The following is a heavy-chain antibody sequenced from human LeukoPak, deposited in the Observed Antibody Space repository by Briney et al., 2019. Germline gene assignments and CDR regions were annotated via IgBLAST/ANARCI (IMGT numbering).Heavy chain of an antibody. V-gene: IGHV3-23*01. CDR2: ISGSGGST. D-gene: IGHD6-6*01. CDR3: AKGRGSSETYYFDY. CDR1: GFTFSSYA. J-gene: IGHJ4*02. Sequence: PGGSLRLSCAASGFTFSSYAMTWVRQAPGKGLEWVSGISGSGGSTYYADSVKGRFTISRDNSKNTLYLQLNSLRAEDTGVYYCAKGRGSSETYYFDYWGQGTLVAVSS.